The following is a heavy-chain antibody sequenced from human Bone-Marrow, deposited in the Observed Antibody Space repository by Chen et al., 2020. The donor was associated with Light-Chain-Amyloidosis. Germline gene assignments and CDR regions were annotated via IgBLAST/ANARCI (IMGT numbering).Heavy chain of an antibody. CDR2: VSGSTVCT. Sequence: EVELVESGGGLVQPGGYLRLSCATAGVKFSSFGMSWVRQAPGKGLEWVSTVSGSTVCTYYAAAVKGRITITRDNSKSTLYLQMTSLRAGDTAVYFCTRKGGYFDFWGQRSLVTVSS. D-gene: IGHD3-10*01. V-gene: IGHV3-23*04. CDR1: GVKFSSFG. J-gene: IGHJ4*02. CDR3: TRKGGYFDF.